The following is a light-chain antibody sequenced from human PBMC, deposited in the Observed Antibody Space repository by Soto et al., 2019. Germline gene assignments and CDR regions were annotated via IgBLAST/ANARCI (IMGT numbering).Light chain of an antibody. CDR3: QQRNSWPWT. CDR1: QSASSY. CDR2: DAS. V-gene: IGKV3-11*01. Sequence: EIVLTHSPATLSLSPGERATLSFRASQSASSYLAWYQQKPGQAPRLLIYDASTRATGIPARFSGSGSGTDFTLTISSLEPEDFAVYYCQQRNSWPWTFGQGTKVDI. J-gene: IGKJ1*01.